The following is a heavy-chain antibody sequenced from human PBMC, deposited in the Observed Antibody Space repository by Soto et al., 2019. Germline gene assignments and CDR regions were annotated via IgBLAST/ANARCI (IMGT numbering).Heavy chain of an antibody. Sequence: EVRLVESGGGLVQPGGSLRLSCAASGITTSNYPMSWVRQAPGKGLDWVSGISGSGDTTYYADSAKGRFTISKDISKNSLFLQLDSLRVEDSALYFCVKDDGGYPSTAPHWGQGTLVTVSP. J-gene: IGHJ4*02. CDR3: VKDDGGYPSTAPH. CDR1: GITTSNYP. V-gene: IGHV3-23*04. D-gene: IGHD4-17*01. CDR2: ISGSGDTT.